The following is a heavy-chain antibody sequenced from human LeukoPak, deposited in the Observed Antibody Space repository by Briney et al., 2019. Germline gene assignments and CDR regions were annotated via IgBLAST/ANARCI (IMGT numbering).Heavy chain of an antibody. V-gene: IGHV3-21*01. CDR1: GFTLSTYN. CDR2: ISTSSSYV. J-gene: IGHJ4*02. Sequence: GGSLRLSCAASGFTLSTYNMKWVRQAPRKGLEWVSSISTSSSYVYYADSVKGRFTISRDNARNSLYLQMNSLRAEDTAVYYCARDRDWNSGFDYWGQGTLVTVSS. CDR3: ARDRDWNSGFDY. D-gene: IGHD1-7*01.